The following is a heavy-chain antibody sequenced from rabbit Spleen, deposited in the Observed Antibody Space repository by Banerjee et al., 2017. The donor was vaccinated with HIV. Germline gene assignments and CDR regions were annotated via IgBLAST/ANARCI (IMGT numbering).Heavy chain of an antibody. V-gene: IGHV1S40*01. Sequence: QSLEESGGDLVKPGASLTLTCTASGVSFSFNSYMCWVRQAPGKGLEWIACIDVVKRGSTYYASWAKGRSTISKTSSTTVTLRMTSLTAADTATYFCARDAAGREDFNLWGPGTLRHRL. J-gene: IGHJ4*01. CDR3: ARDAAGREDFNL. D-gene: IGHD4-2*01. CDR2: IDVVKRGST. CDR1: GVSFSFNSY.